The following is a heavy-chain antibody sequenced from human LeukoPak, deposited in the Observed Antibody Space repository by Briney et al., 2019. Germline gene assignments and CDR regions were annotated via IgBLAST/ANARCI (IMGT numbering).Heavy chain of an antibody. CDR3: AKDGTAMVSYYFDY. V-gene: IGHV3-23*01. CDR2: ISGSGGST. Sequence: GGSLRLSCAASGFTFRSYAMSWVRQAPGKGLEWVSAISGSGGSTYYADSVKGRFTISRDNSKNTLYLQMNSLRAEDTAVYYCAKDGTAMVSYYFDYWGQGTLVTVSS. D-gene: IGHD5-18*01. J-gene: IGHJ4*02. CDR1: GFTFRSYA.